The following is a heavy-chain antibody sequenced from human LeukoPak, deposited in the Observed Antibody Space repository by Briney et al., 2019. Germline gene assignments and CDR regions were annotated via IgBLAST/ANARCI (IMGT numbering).Heavy chain of an antibody. D-gene: IGHD2-15*01. CDR1: GFTFSSYA. CDR2: ISGSGGST. CDR3: AKEGDIVVVVAATLIDY. J-gene: IGHJ4*02. V-gene: IGHV3-23*01. Sequence: GGSLRLSCAASGFTFSSYAMSWVRQAPGKGLEWVSAISGSGGSTYYADSAKGRFTISRDNSKNTLYLQMNSLRAEDTAVYYCAKEGDIVVVVAATLIDYWGQGTLVTVSS.